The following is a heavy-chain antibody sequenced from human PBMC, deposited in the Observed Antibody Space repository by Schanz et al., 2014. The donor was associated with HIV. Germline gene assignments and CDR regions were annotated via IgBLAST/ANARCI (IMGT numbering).Heavy chain of an antibody. Sequence: QVQLVESGGGVVQPGRSLRLSCTASGLTFSSSLMHWVRQAPGKGLEWVAVISYDGSNKYYADSVKGRFTISRDNSKNTLYLQMNSLRAEDTAVYYCARGGIWEWDQPDFDYWGQGTLVTVSS. CDR2: ISYDGSNK. J-gene: IGHJ4*02. D-gene: IGHD2-15*01. CDR3: ARGGIWEWDQPDFDY. V-gene: IGHV3-30-3*01. CDR1: GLTFSSSL.